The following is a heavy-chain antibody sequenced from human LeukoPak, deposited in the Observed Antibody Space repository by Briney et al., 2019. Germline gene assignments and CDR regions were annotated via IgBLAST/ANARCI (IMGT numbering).Heavy chain of an antibody. CDR1: GFPFSSYW. D-gene: IGHD7-27*01. J-gene: IGHJ4*02. V-gene: IGHV3-30*03. CDR3: ARGGNWGYFDY. CDR2: ISYDGNNK. Sequence: GGSLRLSCVASGFPFSSYWMTWVRQAPGKGLECVAVISYDGNNKYYADSVNGRFTISRDNSKNTLFLQMNSLRTEDTAIYHCARGGNWGYFDYWGQGTLVTVSS.